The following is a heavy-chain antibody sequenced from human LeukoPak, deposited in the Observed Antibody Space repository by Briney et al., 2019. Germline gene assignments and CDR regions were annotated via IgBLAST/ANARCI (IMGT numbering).Heavy chain of an antibody. CDR1: GCTFTDYY. CDR3: ARGRNIEMTTMSGGSDY. Sequence: ASVKVSCKASGCTFTDYYMHWVRQAPGQGLEWMGWLNPNSGVTNYAQKFQGRVSMTRDSSISTAYMDLSDLRSDDTAVYSCARGRNIEMTTMSGGSDYWGQGTLVTVSS. CDR2: LNPNSGVT. D-gene: IGHD5-24*01. J-gene: IGHJ4*02. V-gene: IGHV1-2*02.